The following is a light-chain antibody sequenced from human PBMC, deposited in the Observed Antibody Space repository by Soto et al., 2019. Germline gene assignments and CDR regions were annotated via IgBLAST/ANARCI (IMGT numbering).Light chain of an antibody. Sequence: EIVMTQSPATLSVSPGERATLSCRASQTVSSNLAWYQQKPGQTPRLLIFDASTRATGIPARFSGGGSGTEFTLTISSLQSEDFAVYYCQQDDNWPLTFGGGTKVEIK. J-gene: IGKJ4*01. CDR1: QTVSSN. CDR2: DAS. CDR3: QQDDNWPLT. V-gene: IGKV3D-15*01.